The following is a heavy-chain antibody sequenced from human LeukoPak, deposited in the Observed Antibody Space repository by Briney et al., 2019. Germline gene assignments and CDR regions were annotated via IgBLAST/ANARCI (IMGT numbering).Heavy chain of an antibody. Sequence: GGSLRLSCAASGFTFSSYGIHWVRQAPGKGLEWVAVISYDGNNKYYADSVKGRFTISRDNSKNTLYLQMNSLRGEDTAVYYCAKTPERTDVYRISPPFDFWGQGTLVTVSS. V-gene: IGHV3-30*18. J-gene: IGHJ4*02. D-gene: IGHD5-24*01. CDR3: AKTPERTDVYRISPPFDF. CDR2: ISYDGNNK. CDR1: GFTFSSYG.